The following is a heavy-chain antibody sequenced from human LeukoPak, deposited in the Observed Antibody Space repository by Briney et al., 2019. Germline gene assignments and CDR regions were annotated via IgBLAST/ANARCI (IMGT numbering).Heavy chain of an antibody. CDR1: GFTFSSYE. J-gene: IGHJ4*02. V-gene: IGHV3-48*03. CDR3: ASRTGSGPYYFDY. CDR2: ISSSGSTI. Sequence: GGSLRLSCAASGFTFSSYEMNWVRQAPGKGLEWVSYISSSGSTIYYADSVKGRFTISRDNAKNSLYLQMNSLRAEDTALYYCASRTGSGPYYFDYWGQGTLVTVSS. D-gene: IGHD1-14*01.